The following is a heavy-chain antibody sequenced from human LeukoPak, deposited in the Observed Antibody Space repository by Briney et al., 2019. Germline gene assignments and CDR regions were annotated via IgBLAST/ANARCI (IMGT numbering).Heavy chain of an antibody. CDR3: ARDFITIFGVVTWGYGVDV. V-gene: IGHV3-21*01. CDR2: ISSSSSYI. D-gene: IGHD3-3*01. CDR1: GFTFSSYS. J-gene: IGHJ6*02. Sequence: PGGSLRLSCAASGFTFSSYSMNWVRQAPGKGLEWVSSISSSSSYIYYADSVKGRFTISRDNAKNSLYLQMNSLRAEDTAVYYCARDFITIFGVVTWGYGVDVWGQGTTVTVSS.